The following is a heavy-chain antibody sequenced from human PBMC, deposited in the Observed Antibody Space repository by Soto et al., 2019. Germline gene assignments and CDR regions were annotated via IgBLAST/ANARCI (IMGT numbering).Heavy chain of an antibody. Sequence: PSETLSLTCTVSGGSISSYYWSWIRQPPGKGLEWIGYIYYSGSTNYNPSLKSRVTISVDTSKNQFSLKLSSVTAADTAVYYCARQRSGYAKRLYFDYWGQGTLVTVSS. CDR1: GGSISSYY. D-gene: IGHD3-3*01. V-gene: IGHV4-59*08. CDR3: ARQRSGYAKRLYFDY. CDR2: IYYSGST. J-gene: IGHJ4*02.